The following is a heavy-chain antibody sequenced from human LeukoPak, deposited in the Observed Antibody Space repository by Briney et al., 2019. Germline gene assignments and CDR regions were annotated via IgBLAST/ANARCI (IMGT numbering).Heavy chain of an antibody. Sequence: SETLSLTCAVYGGSFSGYYWSWIRQPPGKGREWIGEINHSGSANYNPSLKSRVTISVDTSKNQFSLKLSSVTAADTAVYYCARGRYSSSWYRLGFDYWGQGTLVTVSS. CDR3: ARGRYSSSWYRLGFDY. V-gene: IGHV4-34*01. CDR1: GGSFSGYY. D-gene: IGHD6-13*01. J-gene: IGHJ4*02. CDR2: INHSGSA.